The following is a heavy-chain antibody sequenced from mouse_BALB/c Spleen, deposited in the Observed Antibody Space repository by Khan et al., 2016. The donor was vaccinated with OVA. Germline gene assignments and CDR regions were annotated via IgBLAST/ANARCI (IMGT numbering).Heavy chain of an antibody. J-gene: IGHJ3*01. CDR2: INPSDSET. Sequence: VQLQQSGAELVRPGASVKLSCKASGYTFTSYWMNWVRQRPGQGLDWIGKINPSDSETHYNQMFKDKATLTVDKSSGTAYMQLSSLTSEDSAVYDCARREKYGYDTSWFAYWGQGTLVTVSA. D-gene: IGHD2-2*01. V-gene: IGHV1-61*01. CDR1: GYTFTSYW. CDR3: ARREKYGYDTSWFAY.